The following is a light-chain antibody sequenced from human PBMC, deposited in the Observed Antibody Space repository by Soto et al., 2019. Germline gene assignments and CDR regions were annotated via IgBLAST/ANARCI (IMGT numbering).Light chain of an antibody. Sequence: EIVMTQSPATLSVSPGARATLSCRASQSVSSTLAWYQQKPGQAPRLLIYGASTRATGIPARFSGSGSGTEFTLTISSLQSEDCAIYYCQQYHTWPITFGGGTKVDI. J-gene: IGKJ4*01. CDR2: GAS. CDR3: QQYHTWPIT. V-gene: IGKV3-15*01. CDR1: QSVSST.